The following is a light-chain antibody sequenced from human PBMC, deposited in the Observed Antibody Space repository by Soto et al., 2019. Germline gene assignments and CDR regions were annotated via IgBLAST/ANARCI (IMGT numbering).Light chain of an antibody. CDR1: QGIGNA. Sequence: IHLTQSPSALSGSVGARVTISXRASQGIGNALGWYQQKPGKPPKVLIYGASNLQSGVPSRFSGSGSGTDFTLTISSLQPEDFATYYCQQSYSSRQTFCQGTKLDIK. V-gene: IGKV1-39*01. CDR2: GAS. CDR3: QQSYSSRQT. J-gene: IGKJ1*01.